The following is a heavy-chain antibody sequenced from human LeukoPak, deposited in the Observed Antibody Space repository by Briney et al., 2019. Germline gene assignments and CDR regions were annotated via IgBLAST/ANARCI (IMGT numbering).Heavy chain of an antibody. CDR2: ISYDGSNK. CDR3: ARDSRIAAAAAGYFDY. J-gene: IGHJ4*02. CDR1: GFTFDDYA. D-gene: IGHD6-13*01. Sequence: GGSLRLSCAASGFTFDDYAMHWVRQAPGKGLEWVAVISYDGSNKYYADSVKGRFTISRDNSKNTLYLQMNSLRAEDTAVYYCARDSRIAAAAAGYFDYWGQGTLVTVSS. V-gene: IGHV3-30-3*01.